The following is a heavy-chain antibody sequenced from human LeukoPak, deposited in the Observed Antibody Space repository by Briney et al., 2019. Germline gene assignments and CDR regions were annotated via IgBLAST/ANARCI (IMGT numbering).Heavy chain of an antibody. D-gene: IGHD3-10*01. J-gene: IGHJ3*02. CDR3: ARDSAYYGSGSLSMAPDDAFDI. Sequence: KAGGSLRLSCAASGFTFSSYSMNWVRQAPGKGLEWVSSISSSSSYIYYADSVKGRFTISRDNAKNSLYLQMNSLRAEDTAVYYCARDSAYYGSGSLSMAPDDAFDIWGQGTMVTVSS. V-gene: IGHV3-21*01. CDR1: GFTFSSYS. CDR2: ISSSSSYI.